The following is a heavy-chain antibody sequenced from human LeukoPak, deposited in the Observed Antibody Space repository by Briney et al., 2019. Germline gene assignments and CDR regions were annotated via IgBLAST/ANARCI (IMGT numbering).Heavy chain of an antibody. CDR2: ISYDGSNK. Sequence: GGSLRLSCAASGFTFSSYAMRWVRQAPGKGLEWVAVISYDGSNKYYADSVKGRFTISRDNSKNTLYLQMNSLRAEDTAVYYCAQRYGSGSYYWGQGTLVTVSS. V-gene: IGHV3-30*04. CDR3: AQRYGSGSYY. D-gene: IGHD3-10*01. J-gene: IGHJ4*02. CDR1: GFTFSSYA.